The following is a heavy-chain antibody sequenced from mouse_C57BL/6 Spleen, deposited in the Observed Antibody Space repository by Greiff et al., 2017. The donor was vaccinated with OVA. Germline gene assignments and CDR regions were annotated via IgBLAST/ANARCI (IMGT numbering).Heavy chain of an antibody. CDR1: GFTFSSYA. CDR3: ARDGDYLYAMDY. J-gene: IGHJ4*01. Sequence: DVMLVESGGGLVKPGGSLKLSCAASGFTFSSYAMSWVRQTPEKRLEWVATISDGGSYTYYPDNVKGRFTISRDNAKNNLYLQMSHLKSEDTAMYYCARDGDYLYAMDYWGQGTSVTVSS. CDR2: ISDGGSYT. D-gene: IGHD2-4*01. V-gene: IGHV5-4*01.